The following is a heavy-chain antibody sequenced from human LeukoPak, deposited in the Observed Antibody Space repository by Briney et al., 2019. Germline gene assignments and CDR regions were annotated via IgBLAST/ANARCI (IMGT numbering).Heavy chain of an antibody. CDR3: ARYPSSTVTTYLNAFDI. CDR1: GGSISSGGYY. V-gene: IGHV4-31*03. J-gene: IGHJ3*02. CDR2: IYYSGST. Sequence: SQTLSLTCTVSGGSISSGGYYWSWIRQHPGKGLEWIGYIYYSGSTYYSPSLKSRVTISVDTSKNQFSLKLSSVTAADTAVYYCARYPSSTVTTYLNAFDIWGQGTMVTVSS. D-gene: IGHD4-17*01.